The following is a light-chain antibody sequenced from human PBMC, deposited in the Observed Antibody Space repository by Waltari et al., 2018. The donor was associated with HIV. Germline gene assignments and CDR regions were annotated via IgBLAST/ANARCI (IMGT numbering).Light chain of an antibody. J-gene: IGKJ5*01. CDR3: QQYNNWIT. CDR2: GAS. CDR1: QSVSSN. Sequence: EIVMTQSPAPLSVSPGERATLSCRASQSVSSNLAWYQQKPGQTPRILIYGASTRATGIPARFSGSGSGTEFTLTISSLQSEEFAVYYCQQYNNWITFGQGTRLEIK. V-gene: IGKV3-15*01.